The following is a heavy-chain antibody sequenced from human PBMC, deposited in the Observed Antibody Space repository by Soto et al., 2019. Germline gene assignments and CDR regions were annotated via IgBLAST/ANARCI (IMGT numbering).Heavy chain of an antibody. D-gene: IGHD3-9*01. V-gene: IGHV3-7*01. CDR3: ARDGYDILTGYHVGGMDV. CDR1: GFTFSNYW. Sequence: EVQLVESGGGLVQPGGSLRLSCAAAGFTFSNYWMSWVRQTPGKRLEWVANMKQDGSEKYYVDSVKGRFTISRDNAKNLLYLQMNSLRAEETAVYYCARDGYDILTGYHVGGMDVWGQGTTVTVSS. J-gene: IGHJ6*02. CDR2: MKQDGSEK.